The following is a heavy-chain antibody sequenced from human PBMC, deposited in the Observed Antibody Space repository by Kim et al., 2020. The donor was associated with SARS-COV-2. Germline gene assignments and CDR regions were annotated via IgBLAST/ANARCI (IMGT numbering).Heavy chain of an antibody. CDR2: IYYSGST. D-gene: IGHD4-17*01. V-gene: IGHV4-31*03. Sequence: SETLSLTCTVSGGSISSGGYYWSWIRQHPGKGLEWIGYIYYSGSTYYNPSLKSRVTISVDTSKNQFSLKLSSVTAADTAVYYCARGNHLDYGGVGYWGQGTLVTVSS. J-gene: IGHJ4*02. CDR3: ARGNHLDYGGVGY. CDR1: GGSISSGGYY.